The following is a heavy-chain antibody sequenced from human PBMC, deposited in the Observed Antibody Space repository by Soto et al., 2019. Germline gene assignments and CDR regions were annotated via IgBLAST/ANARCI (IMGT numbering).Heavy chain of an antibody. Sequence: GGSLRLSCAASGFTFSSYAMSWVRQAPGKGLEWVSAISGSGGSTYYADSVKGRFTISRDNSKNTLYLQMNSLRAEDTAVYYCAKDRVASPLRGSYSGAFDIWGQGTMVTVSS. CDR1: GFTFSSYA. CDR2: ISGSGGST. D-gene: IGHD1-26*01. CDR3: AKDRVASPLRGSYSGAFDI. J-gene: IGHJ3*02. V-gene: IGHV3-23*01.